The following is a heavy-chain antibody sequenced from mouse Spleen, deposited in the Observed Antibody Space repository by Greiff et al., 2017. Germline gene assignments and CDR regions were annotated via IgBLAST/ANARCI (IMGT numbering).Heavy chain of an antibody. CDR1: GYTFTDYA. V-gene: IGHV1S137*01. CDR2: ISTYYGDA. J-gene: IGHJ3*01. Sequence: VQRVESGAELVRPGVSVKISCKGSGYTFTDYAMHWVKQSHAKSLEWIGVISTYYGDASYNQKFKGKATMTVDKSSSTAYMELARLTSEDSAIYYCARGYYYGSEGFAYWGQGTLVTVSA. D-gene: IGHD1-1*01. CDR3: ARGYYYGSEGFAY.